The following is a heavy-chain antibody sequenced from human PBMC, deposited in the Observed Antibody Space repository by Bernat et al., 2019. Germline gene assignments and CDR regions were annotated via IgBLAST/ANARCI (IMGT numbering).Heavy chain of an antibody. J-gene: IGHJ6*03. CDR1: GFNFGSYA. CDR2: ISYDGSNE. CDR3: ARGTSTSAPYMDV. V-gene: IGHV3-30-3*01. Sequence: QVRLVESGGGVVQPGRSLRLSCAASGFNFGSYAMHWVRQAPGKGLEWVAVISYDGSNEYYADSVKGRVTITRDNSENTLYLQMNSLRAEDTAVYYCARGTSTSAPYMDVWGKGTTVTVSS.